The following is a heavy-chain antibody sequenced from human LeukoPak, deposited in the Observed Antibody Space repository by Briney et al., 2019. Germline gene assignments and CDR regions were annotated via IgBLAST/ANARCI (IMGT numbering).Heavy chain of an antibody. V-gene: IGHV4-39*07. J-gene: IGHJ6*03. CDR2: IYYTGSS. CDR1: GGSIRSSDDY. CDR3: ARDKVTMVRGVIITERKYYYMDV. Sequence: PSETLSLTCSVSGGSIRSSDDYWGFVRQTPGKGLEWMGSIYYTGSSHYNPSLKSRVTISVDTSKNQFSLKLSAVTAADTAVYYCARDKVTMVRGVIITERKYYYMDVWGKGTTVTISS. D-gene: IGHD3-10*01.